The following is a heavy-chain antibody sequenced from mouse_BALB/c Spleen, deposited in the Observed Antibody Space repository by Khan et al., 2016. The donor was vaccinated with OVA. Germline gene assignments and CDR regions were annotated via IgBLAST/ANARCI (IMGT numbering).Heavy chain of an antibody. Sequence: QVQLKESGPGLVAPSQSLSITCTVSGFSLSRYSVHWVRQPPGKGLEWLGMIWSGGSTDYNSALKSRLSISKYYSKSQVFLKMYSLQTDDTAMYYCARKRYGNYVSMDDRGQGTSVTVSS. CDR2: IWSGGST. J-gene: IGHJ4*01. D-gene: IGHD2-10*02. V-gene: IGHV2-6-4*01. CDR1: GFSLSRYS. CDR3: ARKRYGNYVSMDD.